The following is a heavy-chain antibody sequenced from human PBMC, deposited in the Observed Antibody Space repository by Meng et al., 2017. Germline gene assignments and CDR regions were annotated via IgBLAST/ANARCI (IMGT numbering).Heavy chain of an antibody. D-gene: IGHD6-19*01. CDR2: IYSGGST. CDR1: GFSVSSNY. Sequence: EVQLGGSGGGLGQAGGSLRLSCAASGFSVSSNYMSWVGQAPGKGLEWVSVIYSGGSTYYADSVKGRFTISRDNSKNTLYLQMNSLRSEDTAVYYCARDRYSSGWFDYWGQGTLVTVSS. J-gene: IGHJ4*02. CDR3: ARDRYSSGWFDY. V-gene: IGHV3-66*02.